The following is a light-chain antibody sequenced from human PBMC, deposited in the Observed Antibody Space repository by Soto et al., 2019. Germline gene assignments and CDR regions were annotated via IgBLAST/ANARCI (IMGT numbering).Light chain of an antibody. CDR1: QGISSY. J-gene: IGKJ3*01. Sequence: DIQMTQSPSSLSASVGDRVTITCRASQGISSYLAWYQQKPGKVPKLLIYGASTLHSGVPSRFSGSGSGTDFTLTINSLQPEDVATYYCQRYNSEPNTFGPGTKVDIK. CDR2: GAS. CDR3: QRYNSEPNT. V-gene: IGKV1-27*01.